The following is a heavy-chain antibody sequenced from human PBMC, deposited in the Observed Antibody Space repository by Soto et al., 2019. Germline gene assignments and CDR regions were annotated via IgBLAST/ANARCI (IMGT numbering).Heavy chain of an antibody. J-gene: IGHJ6*02. CDR3: ARDLPPMDV. CDR2: IRAYNGNR. V-gene: IGHV1-18*01. Sequence: QVQLVQSGAEVKKPGASVKVSCKASAYTFSSYGISWVRQAPGQGLEWMGWIRAYNGNRNYAQKLQGRVTMTTDTSTSTAYIELRSLRSDDTAVYYCARDLPPMDVWGQGTTVTVSS. CDR1: AYTFSSYG.